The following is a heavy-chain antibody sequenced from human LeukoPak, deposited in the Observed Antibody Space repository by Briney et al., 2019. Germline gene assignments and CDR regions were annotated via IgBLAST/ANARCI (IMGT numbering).Heavy chain of an antibody. CDR3: ARTTTVVTTFDY. CDR1: GFTFSSYA. CDR2: ISYDGSNK. V-gene: IGHV3-30*04. D-gene: IGHD4-23*01. J-gene: IGHJ4*02. Sequence: GGSLRLSCAASGFTFSSYAMHWVRQAPGKGLEWVAAISYDGSNKYHADSVKGRFTISRDNSKNTLYLQMNSLRAEDTAVYYCARTTTVVTTFDYWGQGTLVTVSS.